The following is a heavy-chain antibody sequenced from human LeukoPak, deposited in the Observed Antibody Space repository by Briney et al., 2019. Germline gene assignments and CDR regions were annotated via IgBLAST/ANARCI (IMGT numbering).Heavy chain of an antibody. D-gene: IGHD5-18*01. CDR2: ISNSGGGT. J-gene: IGHJ4*02. Sequence: QSGGSLRLSCAASEFTFSSYAMSWVRQAPGKGLEWVSAISNSGGGTYYADSVKGRFTISRDNSKNTLYLQMNSLRAEDTAAYYCAKGGGIQLWLLFDYWGQGTLVTVPS. CDR1: EFTFSSYA. V-gene: IGHV3-23*01. CDR3: AKGGGIQLWLLFDY.